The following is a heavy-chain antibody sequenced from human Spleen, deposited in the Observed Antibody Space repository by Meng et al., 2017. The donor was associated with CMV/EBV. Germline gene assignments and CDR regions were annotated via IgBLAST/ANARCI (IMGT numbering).Heavy chain of an antibody. J-gene: IGHJ4*02. CDR3: ARAELSMGHDVVVIDYYFDY. Sequence: GESLKISCAASGFTFSSYSMNWVRQAPGKGLEWVSSISSSSSYINYADSVKGRCTISRDNAKNSLYLQMNSLRAEDTAVYYCARAELSMGHDVVVIDYYFDYWGQGALVTVSS. CDR1: GFTFSSYS. V-gene: IGHV3-21*01. D-gene: IGHD2-21*01. CDR2: ISSSSSYI.